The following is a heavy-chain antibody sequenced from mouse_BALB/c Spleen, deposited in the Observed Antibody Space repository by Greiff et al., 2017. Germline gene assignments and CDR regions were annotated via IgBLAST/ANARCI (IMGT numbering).Heavy chain of an antibody. J-gene: IGHJ2*01. CDR1: GFTFSSYG. D-gene: IGHD1-2*01. Sequence: EVMLVESGGDLVKPAGSLKLSCAASGFTFSSYGMSWVRQTPDKRLEWVATISSGGSYNYYPDSVKGRFTISRDNAKNTLYLQMSSLKSEDTAMYYCARDYGHRFDDWGQGTTLTVSS. CDR3: ARDYGHRFDD. V-gene: IGHV5-6*01. CDR2: ISSGGSYN.